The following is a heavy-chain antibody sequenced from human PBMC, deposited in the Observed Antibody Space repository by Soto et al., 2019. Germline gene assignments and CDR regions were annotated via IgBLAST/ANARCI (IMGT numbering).Heavy chain of an antibody. CDR2: IYYSGST. J-gene: IGHJ5*02. V-gene: IGHV4-39*01. Sequence: QLQLQESGPGLVKPSETLSLTCTVSGGSISSSSYYWGWIRQPPGKGLEWIGSIYYSGSTYYNPSLKSRVTISVDTTKNQFPLKLSSVTAADTAVYYCARHVKTGSAVTTTIVRGWFDPWGQGTLVTVSS. CDR1: GGSISSSSYY. D-gene: IGHD3-22*01. CDR3: ARHVKTGSAVTTTIVRGWFDP.